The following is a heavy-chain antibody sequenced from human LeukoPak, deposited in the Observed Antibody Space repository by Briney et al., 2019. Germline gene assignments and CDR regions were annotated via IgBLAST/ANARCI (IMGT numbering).Heavy chain of an antibody. Sequence: GGSLGLSCAASGFTFSTYAMSWVRQAPGKGLEWVASISGNGRSTYYSDSVEGRLRISRDNSKNTLYLRVNNLRAEDTAVYYCAKERPSNYDSSGYYPYYFDYWGQGTLVTVSS. CDR2: ISGNGRST. J-gene: IGHJ4*02. CDR1: GFTFSTYA. CDR3: AKERPSNYDSSGYYPYYFDY. V-gene: IGHV3-23*01. D-gene: IGHD3-22*01.